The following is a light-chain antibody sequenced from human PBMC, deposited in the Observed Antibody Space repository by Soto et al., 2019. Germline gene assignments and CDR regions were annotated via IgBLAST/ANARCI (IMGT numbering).Light chain of an antibody. Sequence: DIQMTQSPSSPSASVGDRITITCWASQSIATYLHWYQQKPERAPRLLIYAESSLQSGVPSRFSATGSGTDFTLTISSLQPEDFATYYCQQTYTLHPTFGQGTKVDIK. CDR1: QSIATY. CDR3: QQTYTLHPT. CDR2: AES. J-gene: IGKJ1*01. V-gene: IGKV1-39*01.